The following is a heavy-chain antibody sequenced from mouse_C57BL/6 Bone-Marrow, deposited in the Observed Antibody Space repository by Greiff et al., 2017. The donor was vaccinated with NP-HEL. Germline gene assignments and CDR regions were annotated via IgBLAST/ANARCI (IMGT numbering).Heavy chain of an antibody. CDR1: GFTFTDYY. Sequence: EVKLVESGGGLVQPGGSLSLSCAASGFTFTDYYMSWVRQPPGKALEWLGFIRNKANGYTTEYSASVKGRFTISRDNSQSILYLQMNALRAEDSATYYCARSVYYYGSSYDYFDYWGQGTTLTVSS. CDR2: IRNKANGYTT. J-gene: IGHJ2*01. V-gene: IGHV7-3*01. D-gene: IGHD1-1*01. CDR3: ARSVYYYGSSYDYFDY.